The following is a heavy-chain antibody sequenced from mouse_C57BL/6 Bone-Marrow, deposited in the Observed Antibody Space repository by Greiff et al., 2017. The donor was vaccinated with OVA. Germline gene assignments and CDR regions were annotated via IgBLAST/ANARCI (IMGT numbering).Heavy chain of an antibody. D-gene: IGHD2-3*01. J-gene: IGHJ3*01. CDR2: IYPGDGDT. CDR1: GYAFSSSW. CDR3: ARTGGWVLTFAY. Sequence: VHLVESGPELVKPGASVKISCKASGYAFSSSWMNWVKQRPGKGLEWIGRIYPGDGDTNYNGKFKGKATLTADKSSSTAYMQLSSLTSEDSAVYFCARTGGWVLTFAYWGQGTLVTVSA. V-gene: IGHV1-82*01.